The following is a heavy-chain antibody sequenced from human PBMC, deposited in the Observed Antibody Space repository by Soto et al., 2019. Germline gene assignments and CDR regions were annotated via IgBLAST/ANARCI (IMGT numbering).Heavy chain of an antibody. CDR1: GFTFSDHY. V-gene: IGHV3-72*01. CDR2: SRNKANSYTT. D-gene: IGHD1-26*01. J-gene: IGHJ3*02. CDR3: AGARHSGGNDAFGI. Sequence: EVQLVESGGGLVQPGGSLRLSCAASGFTFSDHYMDWVRQAPGKGLEWVGRSRNKANSYTTEYAASVKGRFTISRDDSGTSLYLQMNSLKTEDTAVYYCAGARHSGGNDAFGIWGQGTMVTVSS.